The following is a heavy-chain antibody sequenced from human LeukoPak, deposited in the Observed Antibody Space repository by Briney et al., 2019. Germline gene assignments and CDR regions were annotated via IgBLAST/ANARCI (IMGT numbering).Heavy chain of an antibody. CDR1: GGSISSSSYY. Sequence: SETLSLTCTVSGGSISSSSYYWGWIRQPPGKGLEWIGSIYYSGSTYYNPSLKSRVTISVDTSKNQFSLRLSSVTAADTAVYYCARRAVAWDWYFDLWGRGTLVTVSS. J-gene: IGHJ2*01. V-gene: IGHV4-39*07. CDR2: IYYSGST. CDR3: ARRAVAWDWYFDL. D-gene: IGHD6-19*01.